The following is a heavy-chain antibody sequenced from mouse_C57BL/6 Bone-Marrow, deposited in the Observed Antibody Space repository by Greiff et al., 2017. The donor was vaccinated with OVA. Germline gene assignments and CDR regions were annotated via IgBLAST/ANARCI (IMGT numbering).Heavy chain of an antibody. CDR3: ATSYYYLFAY. CDR2: IDPEDGET. CDR1: GFNIKDYY. J-gene: IGHJ3*01. Sequence: VQLQQSGAELVKPGASVKLSCTASGFNIKDYYMHWVKQRTEQGLEWIGRIDPEDGETKYDPKFQGKATITADTSSNTAYLQLSSLTSEDTAVYYCATSYYYLFAYWGQGTLVTVSA. D-gene: IGHD1-1*01. V-gene: IGHV14-2*01.